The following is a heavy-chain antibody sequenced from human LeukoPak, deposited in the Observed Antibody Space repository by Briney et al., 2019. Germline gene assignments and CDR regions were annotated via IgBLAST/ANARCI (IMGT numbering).Heavy chain of an antibody. CDR3: AKDAAANVDYPYYFDY. V-gene: IGHV3-30*02. CDR1: GFTFSSYE. Sequence: PGGSLRLSCAASGFTFSSYEMNWVRQAPGKGLEWVSFIRKDGINTNYVDSVKGRFTISRDTSNKMVYMQMNSLRTEDMAVYYCAKDAAANVDYPYYFDYWGQGAMVTVSS. D-gene: IGHD4-11*01. J-gene: IGHJ4*02. CDR2: IRKDGINT.